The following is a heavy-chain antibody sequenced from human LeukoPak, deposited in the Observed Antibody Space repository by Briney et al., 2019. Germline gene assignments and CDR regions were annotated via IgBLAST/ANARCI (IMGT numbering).Heavy chain of an antibody. D-gene: IGHD3-22*01. CDR3: ARDRYYYDSSGYTTFDY. CDR1: GYTFTSYG. V-gene: IGHV1-18*01. J-gene: IGHJ4*02. CDR2: ISAYNGNT. Sequence: ASVSVSGKASGYTFTSYGISWVRQAPGQGREWMGWISAYNGNTNYAQKLQGRVTMTTDTSTSTAYMELRSLRSDDTAVYYCARDRYYYDSSGYTTFDYWGQGTLVTVSS.